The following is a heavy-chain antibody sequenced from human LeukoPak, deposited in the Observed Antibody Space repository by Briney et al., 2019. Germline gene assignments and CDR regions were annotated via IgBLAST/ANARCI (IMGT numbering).Heavy chain of an antibody. Sequence: GTSVKVSCKASGFTFTSSAMQWVRQARGQRLEWIGWIVVGSGNTNYAQKFQERVTITRDMSTSTAYMELSSLRAEDTAVYYCARDYNCGGKRYFDYWGQGTLVTVSS. V-gene: IGHV1-58*02. CDR2: IVVGSGNT. CDR1: GFTFTSSA. D-gene: IGHD4-23*01. J-gene: IGHJ4*02. CDR3: ARDYNCGGKRYFDY.